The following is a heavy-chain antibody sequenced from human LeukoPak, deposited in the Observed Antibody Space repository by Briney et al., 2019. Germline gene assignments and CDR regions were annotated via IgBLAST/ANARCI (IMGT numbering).Heavy chain of an antibody. CDR1: GFTFSSYD. V-gene: IGHV3-13*01. D-gene: IGHD3-10*01. J-gene: IGHJ3*02. Sequence: PGGSLRLSCAASGFTFSSYDMHWVRQATGKGLEWVSAISTAGDTYYPGSVKGRFTISRENAKNSLYLQMNSLRAGDTAVYYCARGGMVRGAKGHAFDIWGQGTMVTVSS. CDR3: ARGGMVRGAKGHAFDI. CDR2: ISTAGDT.